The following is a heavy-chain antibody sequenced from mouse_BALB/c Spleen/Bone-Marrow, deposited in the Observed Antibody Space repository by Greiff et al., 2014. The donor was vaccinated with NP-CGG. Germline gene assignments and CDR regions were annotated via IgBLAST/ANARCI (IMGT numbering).Heavy chain of an antibody. D-gene: IGHD2-1*01. Sequence: VQLKQSGPELVKPGASVKMSCKASGYTFTGYVMHWVKQKPGQGLEWIGYFNPDNDGTKYNEKFKGKATLTSDKSSSTAYMELSRLTCGDAAVYYSARKGKRCYDNHYWYFDVWGAGTTVTISS. V-gene: IGHV1-14*01. J-gene: IGHJ1*01. CDR3: ARKGKRCYDNHYWYFDV. CDR1: GYTFTGYV. CDR2: FNPDNDGT.